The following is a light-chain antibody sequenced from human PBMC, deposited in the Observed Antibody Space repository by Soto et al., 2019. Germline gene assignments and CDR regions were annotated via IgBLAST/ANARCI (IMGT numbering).Light chain of an antibody. CDR2: AAS. J-gene: IGKJ3*01. CDR3: QQSYSTPFT. V-gene: IGKV1-39*01. CDR1: QTISSH. Sequence: DIQMTQSPSSLSASVGDRVTITCRASQTISSHLNWYQHKPGKAPKVLIYAASSLQGGVPSRFSGSGSGTDFTLTIKSLQPEDFAAYYSQQSYSTPFTFGLGTKVDIK.